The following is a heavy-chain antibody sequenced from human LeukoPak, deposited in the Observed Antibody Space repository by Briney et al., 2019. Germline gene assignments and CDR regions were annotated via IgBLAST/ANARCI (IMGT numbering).Heavy chain of an antibody. J-gene: IGHJ3*02. V-gene: IGHV4-38-2*01. CDR3: ARHSYYDILTGYSPRDAFDI. CDR2: IYHSGST. Sequence: SETLSLTCAVSGYSISSGYYWGWIRQPPGKGLEWIGSIYHSGSTYYNPSLKSRVTISVDTSKNQFSLKLSSVTAADTAVYYCARHSYYDILTGYSPRDAFDIWGQGTMVTVSS. CDR1: GYSISSGYY. D-gene: IGHD3-9*01.